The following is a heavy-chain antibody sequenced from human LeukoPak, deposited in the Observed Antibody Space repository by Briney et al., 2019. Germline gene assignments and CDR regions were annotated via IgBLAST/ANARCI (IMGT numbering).Heavy chain of an antibody. CDR1: GGSFSGYY. V-gene: IGHV4-34*01. Sequence: PSETLSLTCAVYGGSFSGYYWSWIRQPPGKGLEWIGEINHSGSTNYNPSLKSRVTISVDTSKNQFPLKLSSVTAADTAVYYCARRSSTSYGMDVWGQGTTVTVSS. CDR2: INHSGST. D-gene: IGHD2-2*01. J-gene: IGHJ6*02. CDR3: ARRSSTSYGMDV.